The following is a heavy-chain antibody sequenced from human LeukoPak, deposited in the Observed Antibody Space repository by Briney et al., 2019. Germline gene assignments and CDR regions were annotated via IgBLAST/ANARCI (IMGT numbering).Heavy chain of an antibody. J-gene: IGHJ4*02. Sequence: ASVKVSCKASGYTFTSYNIQWVRQAPGQGLEWMGIFNSSDGATAYAQKFHGRVTMTRDTSTSTVYMDLNSLTSEDTAVYYCARESGHVFDYWGQGTLVTVSS. D-gene: IGHD3-16*01. V-gene: IGHV1-46*01. CDR1: GYTFTSYN. CDR3: ARESGHVFDY. CDR2: FNSSDGAT.